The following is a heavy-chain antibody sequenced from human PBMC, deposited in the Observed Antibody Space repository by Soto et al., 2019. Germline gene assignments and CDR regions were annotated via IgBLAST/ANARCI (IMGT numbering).Heavy chain of an antibody. D-gene: IGHD6-19*01. J-gene: IGHJ4*02. CDR3: AKGERQWLVPFDY. Sequence: EVQLVESGGGLVQPGRSLRLSCAASGFTFDDFAMHWVRQAPGKGLAWVSGISWNSDSIDYADSVKGRFTISRDNAKNSLYLQMNSLRAGDTALYYCAKGERQWLVPFDYWGQGTLVTVSS. V-gene: IGHV3-9*01. CDR1: GFTFDDFA. CDR2: ISWNSDSI.